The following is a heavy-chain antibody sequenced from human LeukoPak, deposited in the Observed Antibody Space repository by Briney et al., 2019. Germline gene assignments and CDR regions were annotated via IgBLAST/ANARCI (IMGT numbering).Heavy chain of an antibody. J-gene: IGHJ4*02. CDR2: ISGVGSST. CDR3: AKVALGYCSGGSCYPIDH. D-gene: IGHD2-15*01. CDR1: GFTFAGYA. Sequence: GGSLRLSCAASGFTFAGYAMSWVRQAPGKGLEWVSAISGVGSSTYYADSVKGRFTISRDNSKNTLYLQMTSLRAEDTAVYYCAKVALGYCSGGSCYPIDHWGQGTLVTVSS. V-gene: IGHV3-23*01.